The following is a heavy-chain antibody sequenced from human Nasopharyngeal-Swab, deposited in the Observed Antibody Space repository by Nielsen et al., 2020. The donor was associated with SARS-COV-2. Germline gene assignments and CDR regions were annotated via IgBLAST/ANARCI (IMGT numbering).Heavy chain of an antibody. J-gene: IGHJ4*02. V-gene: IGHV3-49*04. CDR3: TRYDFWSEYYFDY. D-gene: IGHD3-3*01. CDR2: IRSKAYGGTT. Sequence: GESLKIPCTASGFTFGDYAMSWVRQAPGKGLEWVGFIRSKAYGGTTEYAASVKGRFTISRDDSKSIAYLQMNSLKTEDTAVYYCTRYDFWSEYYFDYWGQGTLVTVSS. CDR1: GFTFGDYA.